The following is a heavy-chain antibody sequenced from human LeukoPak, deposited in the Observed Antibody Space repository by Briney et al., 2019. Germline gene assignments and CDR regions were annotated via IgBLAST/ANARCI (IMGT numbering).Heavy chain of an antibody. V-gene: IGHV3-23*01. J-gene: IGHJ4*02. CDR3: ARRGGSSWSSFDY. D-gene: IGHD6-13*01. CDR1: GFIFNNYA. Sequence: GGSLRLSCAASGFIFNNYAMNWVRQAPGKGLEWVSGISGLGGSAYYAASVKGRFTISRDNSGNRVFLQLNSLRVEDTAVYYCARRGGSSWSSFDYWGQGTLVTVSS. CDR2: ISGLGGSA.